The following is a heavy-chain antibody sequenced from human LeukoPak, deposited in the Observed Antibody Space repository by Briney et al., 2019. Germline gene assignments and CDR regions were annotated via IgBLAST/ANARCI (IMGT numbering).Heavy chain of an antibody. CDR1: GASFTSCY. CDR3: ARVYGYNYWYFDL. V-gene: IGHV4-59*01. D-gene: IGHD5-24*01. Sequence: LFLTSTASGASFTSCYYSWFRQPPGKALERIGYIHYSGNNKNNPPLKSRATISEDTSKKQFSLKLNSVTAADTAVYYCARVYGYNYWYFDLWGRGTLVTVSS. CDR2: IHYSGNN. J-gene: IGHJ2*01.